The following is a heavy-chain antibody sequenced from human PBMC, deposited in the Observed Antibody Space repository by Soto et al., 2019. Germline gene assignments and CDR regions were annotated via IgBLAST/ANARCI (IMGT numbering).Heavy chain of an antibody. V-gene: IGHV3-11*01. Sequence: QVQLVESGGGLVQPGGSLRLSCAASGFTFSGYNMSWIRQAPGKGLEWVSYITSSGSNTFDAESVKGRFTISRDNTMNLLYLQMISLSAEDTTVYYCARRLTISSAHHFDHWGQGTLVTVSS. CDR2: ITSSGSNT. J-gene: IGHJ4*02. CDR3: ARRLTISSAHHFDH. CDR1: GFTFSGYN. D-gene: IGHD6-6*01.